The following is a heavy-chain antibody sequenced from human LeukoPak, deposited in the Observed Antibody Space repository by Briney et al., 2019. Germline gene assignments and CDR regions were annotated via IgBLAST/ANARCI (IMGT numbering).Heavy chain of an antibody. CDR3: ARVGSRYYFDY. J-gene: IGHJ4*02. V-gene: IGHV3-48*03. CDR1: GFTFSTYE. Sequence: GGSLRLSCAVSGFTFSTYEMVWVRQAPGRGLEWISYITSTGSTPYYSASVKGRFTISRDNVKNSLSLQMNSLRAEDTAVYYCARVGSRYYFDYWGQGTLVTVSS. D-gene: IGHD6-13*01. CDR2: ITSTGSTP.